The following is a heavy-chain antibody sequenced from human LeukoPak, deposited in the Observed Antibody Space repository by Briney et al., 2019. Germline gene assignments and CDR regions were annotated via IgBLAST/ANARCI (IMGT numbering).Heavy chain of an antibody. Sequence: GGSLRLSCGASGFTFSSYGMHWVRQAPDKGLEWVAFIRYDGSNKNYADSVKGRFTISRDNSKITLYLQMNSLRAEDTAVYYCAKVYEYGDNDWFDSWGQGTLVTVS. D-gene: IGHD4-17*01. CDR3: AKVYEYGDNDWFDS. V-gene: IGHV3-30*02. CDR1: GFTFSSYG. J-gene: IGHJ5*01. CDR2: IRYDGSNK.